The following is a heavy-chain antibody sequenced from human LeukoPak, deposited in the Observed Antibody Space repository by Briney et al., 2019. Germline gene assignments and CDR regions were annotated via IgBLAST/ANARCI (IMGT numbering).Heavy chain of an antibody. D-gene: IGHD6-13*01. CDR1: GFTFSSYA. Sequence: PGGSLRLSCAASGFTFSSYAMSWVRQAPGKGLEWVSAISGSGGSTYYADSVKGRLTISRDNSKNTLYLQMNSLRAEDTAVYYCAKGDPSSSWYFGFDYWGQGTLVTVSS. V-gene: IGHV3-23*01. CDR2: ISGSGGST. CDR3: AKGDPSSSWYFGFDY. J-gene: IGHJ4*02.